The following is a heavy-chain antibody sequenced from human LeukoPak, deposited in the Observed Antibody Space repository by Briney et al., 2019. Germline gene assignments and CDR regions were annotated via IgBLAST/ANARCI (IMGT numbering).Heavy chain of an antibody. Sequence: SETLSLTCTVSGGSLSRYYWSWIRQPPGKGLEWIGYIYYSGSTNYNPSLKSRVTISVDTSKNQFSLKLSSVTAADTAVYYCASHRDIVANFDYWGQGTLVTVSS. CDR1: GGSLSRYY. J-gene: IGHJ4*02. D-gene: IGHD5-12*01. CDR2: IYYSGST. V-gene: IGHV4-59*01. CDR3: ASHRDIVANFDY.